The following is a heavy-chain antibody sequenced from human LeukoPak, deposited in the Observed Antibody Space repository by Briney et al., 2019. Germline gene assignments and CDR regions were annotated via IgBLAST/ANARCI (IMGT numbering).Heavy chain of an antibody. D-gene: IGHD3-10*01. CDR3: ARARITMVRGADYDGDAFDI. Sequence: PSETLSLTCTVSGGSISSGSYYWSWIRQPAGKGLEWIGRIYTSGSTNYNPSLKSRVTMSVDTSKNQFSLKLSSVTAADTAVYYCARARITMVRGADYDGDAFDIWGQGTMVTVSS. CDR2: IYTSGST. V-gene: IGHV4-61*02. J-gene: IGHJ3*02. CDR1: GGSISSGSYY.